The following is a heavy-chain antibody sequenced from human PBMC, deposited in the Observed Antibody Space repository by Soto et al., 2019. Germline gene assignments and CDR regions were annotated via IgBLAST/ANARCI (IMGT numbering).Heavy chain of an antibody. CDR3: ARGIRYSSGWDFDY. D-gene: IGHD6-19*01. V-gene: IGHV1-69*06. J-gene: IGHJ4*02. Sequence: QVQLVQSGAEVRKPGSSVKVSCKASGGTFSTDAISWVRQAPGQGLEWMGGIIPMFGTPNYAQKFQGKVTIAADKSTSTVYMELSSLRSKDTAVYFCARGIRYSSGWDFDYWGQGTLVTVSS. CDR2: IIPMFGTP. CDR1: GGTFSTDA.